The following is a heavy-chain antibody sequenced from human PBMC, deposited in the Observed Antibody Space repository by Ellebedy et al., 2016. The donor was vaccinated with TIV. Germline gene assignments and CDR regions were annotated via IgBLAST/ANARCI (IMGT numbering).Heavy chain of an antibody. V-gene: IGHV3-21*01. CDR1: GFTFSSYS. CDR3: AREGGYSGYENFDY. CDR2: ISSSSSYI. Sequence: ESLKISCAASGFTFSSYSMNWVRQAPGKGLEWVSSISSSSSYIYYADSVKGRFTISRDNAKNSLYLQMNSERAEDTAVYYCAREGGYSGYENFDYWGQGTLGTVSS. J-gene: IGHJ4*02. D-gene: IGHD5-12*01.